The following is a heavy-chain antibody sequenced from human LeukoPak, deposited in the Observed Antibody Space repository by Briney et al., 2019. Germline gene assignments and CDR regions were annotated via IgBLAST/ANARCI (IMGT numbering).Heavy chain of an antibody. CDR2: IYHSGST. CDR3: ARVYSSSWYDWFDP. V-gene: IGHV4-30-2*01. D-gene: IGHD6-13*01. CDR1: GGSISSGGYS. J-gene: IGHJ5*02. Sequence: QTLSLTCAVSGGSISSGGYSWSWIRQPPGKGLEWIGYIYHSGSTYYNPSLKGRVTISVDRSKNQFSLKLSSVTAADTAVYYCARVYSSSWYDWFDPWGQGTLVTVSS.